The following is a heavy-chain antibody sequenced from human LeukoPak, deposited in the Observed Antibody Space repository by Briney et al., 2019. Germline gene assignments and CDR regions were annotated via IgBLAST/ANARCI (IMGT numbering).Heavy chain of an antibody. V-gene: IGHV1-69*13. CDR2: IIPIFGTA. D-gene: IGHD3-22*01. J-gene: IGHJ6*02. CDR1: GGTFSSYA. Sequence: SVKVSCKASGGTFSSYAISWVRQAPGQGLEWMGGIIPIFGTANYAQKFQGRVTITADESTSTAYMELSGLRSEDTAVYYCARDLSGSPLYGMDVWGQGTTVTVSS. CDR3: ARDLSGSPLYGMDV.